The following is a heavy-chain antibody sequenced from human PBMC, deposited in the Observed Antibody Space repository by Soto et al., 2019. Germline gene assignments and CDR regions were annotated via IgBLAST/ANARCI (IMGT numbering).Heavy chain of an antibody. Sequence: PSETLSLTCTVSGGSISSSSYYWGWIRQPPGKGLEWIGSIYYSGSTYYNPSLKSRVTISVDTSKNQFSLKLGSVTAADTAVYYCARVEANVAYGYYYYGMDVWGQGTTVTVSS. V-gene: IGHV4-39*01. J-gene: IGHJ6*02. CDR1: GGSISSSSYY. D-gene: IGHD2-15*01. CDR3: ARVEANVAYGYYYYGMDV. CDR2: IYYSGST.